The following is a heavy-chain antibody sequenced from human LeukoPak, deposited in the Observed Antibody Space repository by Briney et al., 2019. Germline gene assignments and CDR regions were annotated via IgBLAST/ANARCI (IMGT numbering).Heavy chain of an antibody. V-gene: IGHV4-28*05. CDR3: ARGRSWGSYRTYYFDY. J-gene: IGHJ4*02. D-gene: IGHD3-16*02. CDR1: GYSISSSNW. Sequence: SDTLSLTCAVSGYSISSSNWWGWIRQPPGKGLEWIGYIYYSGSIYYNPSLKSRVTMSVDTSKNQFSLKLSSVTAVDTAVYYCARGRSWGSYRTYYFDYWGQGTLVTVSS. CDR2: IYYSGSI.